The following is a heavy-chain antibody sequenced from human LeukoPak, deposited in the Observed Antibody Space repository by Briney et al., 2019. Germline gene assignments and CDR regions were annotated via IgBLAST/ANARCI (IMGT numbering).Heavy chain of an antibody. CDR3: ARETVY. Sequence: TGGSLRLSCTASGFTFRSYAMSWVRQAPGKGLEWVSGISNSGRTTYYTDSVKGRFTISRDNSKNSLYLQMNSLRDEDTAVYYCARETVYWGQGTLVTVSS. CDR1: GFTFRSYA. J-gene: IGHJ4*02. CDR2: ISNSGRTT. D-gene: IGHD4-17*01. V-gene: IGHV3-23*01.